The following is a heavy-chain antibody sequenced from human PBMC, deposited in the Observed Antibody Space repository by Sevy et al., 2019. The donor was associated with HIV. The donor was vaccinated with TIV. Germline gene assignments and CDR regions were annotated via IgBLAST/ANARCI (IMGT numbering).Heavy chain of an antibody. Sequence: GESLKISCAASGFTFRSHWMTWVRQAPGKGPEWVANINRDGSEKSYVDSVKGRFTISRDDAKNSLYLQMNRLKVEDTAVYYCASDYYWGQGTLVTVSS. V-gene: IGHV3-7*01. CDR3: ASDYY. CDR1: GFTFRSHW. J-gene: IGHJ4*02. CDR2: INRDGSEK.